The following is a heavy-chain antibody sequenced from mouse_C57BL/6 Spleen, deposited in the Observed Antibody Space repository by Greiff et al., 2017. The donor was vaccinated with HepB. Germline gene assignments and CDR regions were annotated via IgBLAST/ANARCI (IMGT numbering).Heavy chain of an antibody. J-gene: IGHJ2*01. Sequence: VQLQESGAELARPGASVKLSCKASGYTFTSYGISWVKQRTGQGLEWIGEIYPRSGNTYYNEKFKGKATLTADKSSSTAYMELRSLTSEDSAVYFCASYVHDGPWYYFDYWGQGTTLTVSS. D-gene: IGHD2-3*01. V-gene: IGHV1-81*01. CDR3: ASYVHDGPWYYFDY. CDR1: GYTFTSYG. CDR2: IYPRSGNT.